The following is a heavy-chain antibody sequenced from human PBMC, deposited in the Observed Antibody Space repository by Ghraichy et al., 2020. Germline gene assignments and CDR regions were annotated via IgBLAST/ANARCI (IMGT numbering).Heavy chain of an antibody. Sequence: SETLSLTCTVSGASITSDYWSWIRQPPGKGLEWIGNMYDSGSTNYSPSLKSRVTISVDRSKNRFSLKLSSVTAADTAMYYCSRHKRGKNGYNVIEYWGQGTQVTVSS. D-gene: IGHD5-24*01. J-gene: IGHJ4*02. CDR1: GASITSDY. CDR2: MYDSGST. V-gene: IGHV4-59*08. CDR3: SRHKRGKNGYNVIEY.